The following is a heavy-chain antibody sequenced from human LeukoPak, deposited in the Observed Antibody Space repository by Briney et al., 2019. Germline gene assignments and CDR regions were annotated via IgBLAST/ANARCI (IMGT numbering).Heavy chain of an antibody. CDR2: ISDSGGRT. D-gene: IGHD3-22*01. J-gene: IGHJ4*02. CDR1: GITLSNYG. Sequence: GGSLRLSCAVSGITLSNYGMSWVRQAPGKGLEWVAGISDSGGRTNYADSVKGRFTISRDNSKNTLYLQMNSLRAEDTAVYFCAKRGVVIRVILVGFYKEAYYFDSWCQGALVTVST. V-gene: IGHV3-23*01. CDR3: AKRGVVIRVILVGFYKEAYYFDS.